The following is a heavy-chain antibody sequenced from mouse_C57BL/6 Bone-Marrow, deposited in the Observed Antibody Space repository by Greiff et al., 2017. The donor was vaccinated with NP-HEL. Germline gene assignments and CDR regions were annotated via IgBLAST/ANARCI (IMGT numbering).Heavy chain of an antibody. V-gene: IGHV1-26*01. J-gene: IGHJ2*01. D-gene: IGHD1-1*01. Sequence: EVQLQQSGPELVKPGASVKISCKASGYTFTDYYLNWVKQSHGKSLEWIGDINPNYGGTSYNQKFKGKATLTVDKSSSTTYMELRSLTSEDSAVYYCARQGLRYPYYFDYWGQGTTLTVSS. CDR3: ARQGLRYPYYFDY. CDR1: GYTFTDYY. CDR2: INPNYGGT.